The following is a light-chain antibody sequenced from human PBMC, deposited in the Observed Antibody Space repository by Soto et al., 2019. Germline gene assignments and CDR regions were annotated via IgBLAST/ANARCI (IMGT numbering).Light chain of an antibody. J-gene: IGKJ1*01. Sequence: IQMTHSPSTLSASVGDRVTITCRASQSISTWLAWYQQKPGKAPKLLIWHASSLESGVPSRFSGSGSGTEFTLTISSLQPDDFATYYCQQYNTYWTFGQGTKVDIK. CDR1: QSISTW. CDR3: QQYNTYWT. CDR2: HAS. V-gene: IGKV1-5*01.